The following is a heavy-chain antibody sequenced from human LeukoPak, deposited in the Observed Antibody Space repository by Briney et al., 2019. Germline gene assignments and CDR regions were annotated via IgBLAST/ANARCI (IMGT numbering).Heavy chain of an antibody. J-gene: IGHJ5*02. D-gene: IGHD4-23*01. Sequence: SETLSLTCTVSGGSISSSSYYWGWIRQPPGKGLEWFGSIYYSGSTYYNPSLKSRVTISVDTSKNQFSLKLSSVTAADTAVYYCASMTTVVPWGQGTLVTVSS. CDR2: IYYSGST. CDR1: GGSISSSSYY. CDR3: ASMTTVVP. V-gene: IGHV4-39*07.